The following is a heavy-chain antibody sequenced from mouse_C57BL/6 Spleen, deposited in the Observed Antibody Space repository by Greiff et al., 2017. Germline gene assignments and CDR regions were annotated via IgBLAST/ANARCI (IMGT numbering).Heavy chain of an antibody. V-gene: IGHV1-64*01. CDR1: GYTFTSYW. CDR3: ARYDYGYFDY. D-gene: IGHD2-4*01. J-gene: IGHJ2*01. Sequence: QVHVKQPGAELVKPGASVKLSCKASGYTFTSYWMHWVKQRPGQGLEWIGMIHPNSGSTNYNEKFKSKATLTVDKSSSTAYMQLSSLTSEDSAVYYCARYDYGYFDYWGQGTTLTVSS. CDR2: IHPNSGST.